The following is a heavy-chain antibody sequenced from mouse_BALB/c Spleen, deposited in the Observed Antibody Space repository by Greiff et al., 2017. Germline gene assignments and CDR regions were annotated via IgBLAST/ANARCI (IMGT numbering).Heavy chain of an antibody. D-gene: IGHD2-14*01. V-gene: IGHV2-9*02. CDR2: IWAGGST. J-gene: IGHJ4*01. Sequence: LQQSGPGLVAPSQSLSITCTVSGFSLTSYGVHWVRQPPGKGLEWLGVIWAGGSTNYNSALMSRLSISKDNSKSQVFLKMNSLQTDDTAMYYCAREKRYDHYAMDYWGQGTSVTVSS. CDR3: AREKRYDHYAMDY. CDR1: GFSLTSYG.